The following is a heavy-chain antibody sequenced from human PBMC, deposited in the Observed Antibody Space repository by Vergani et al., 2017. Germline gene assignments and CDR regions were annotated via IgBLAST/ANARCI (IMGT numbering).Heavy chain of an antibody. CDR1: GGSISSSSYY. CDR2: IYYSGST. J-gene: IGHJ5*02. CDR3: ARDLGFLEWFEGFDP. Sequence: QLQLQESGPGLVKPSETLSLTCTVSGGSISSSSYYWGWIRQPPGKGLEWIGSIYYSGSTYYNPSLKSRVTISVDTSKNQFSLKLSSVTAADTAVYYCARDLGFLEWFEGFDPWGQGTLVTVSS. V-gene: IGHV4-39*07. D-gene: IGHD3-3*01.